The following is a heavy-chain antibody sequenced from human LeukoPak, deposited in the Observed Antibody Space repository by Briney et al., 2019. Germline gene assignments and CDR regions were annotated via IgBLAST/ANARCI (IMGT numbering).Heavy chain of an antibody. Sequence: ASAKVSCKASGGTFSSYAISWVRQAPGQGLEWMGGIIPIFGTANYAQKFQGRVTITADESTSTAYMELSSLRSEDTAVYYCAREGSSETREYWGQGTLVTVSS. V-gene: IGHV1-69*01. CDR1: GGTFSSYA. CDR2: IIPIFGTA. D-gene: IGHD6-19*01. J-gene: IGHJ4*02. CDR3: AREGSSETREY.